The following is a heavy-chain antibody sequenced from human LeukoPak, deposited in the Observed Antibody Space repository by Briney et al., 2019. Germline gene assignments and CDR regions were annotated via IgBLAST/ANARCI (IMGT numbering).Heavy chain of an antibody. CDR1: GFTFSSYW. V-gene: IGHV4-34*01. Sequence: GSLRLSCAASGFTFSSYWMSWIRQPPGKGLEWIGEINHSGSTNYNPSLKSRVTISVDTSKNQFSLKLSSVTAADTAVYYCARAQLWGQGTLVTVSS. J-gene: IGHJ1*01. CDR3: ARAQL. CDR2: INHSGST.